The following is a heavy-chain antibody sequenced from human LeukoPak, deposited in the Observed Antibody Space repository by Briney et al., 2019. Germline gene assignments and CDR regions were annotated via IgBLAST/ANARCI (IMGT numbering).Heavy chain of an antibody. Sequence: GGSLRLSCAASGFTFDDYGMSWVRQALGKGLEWVSGINWNGGSTGYADSVKGRFTISRDNAKNSLYLQMNSLRAEDTALYYCARDRGYCSGGSCSFDYWGQGTLVTVSS. CDR3: ARDRGYCSGGSCSFDY. J-gene: IGHJ4*02. V-gene: IGHV3-20*04. CDR2: INWNGGST. CDR1: GFTFDDYG. D-gene: IGHD2-15*01.